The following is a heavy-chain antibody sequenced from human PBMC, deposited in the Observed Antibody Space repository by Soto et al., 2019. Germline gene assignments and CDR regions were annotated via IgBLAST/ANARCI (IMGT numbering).Heavy chain of an antibody. D-gene: IGHD5-12*01. CDR2: IYSGGST. CDR1: GFTVSSNY. CDR3: ARVDEYSGYDPFDD. J-gene: IGHJ4*02. V-gene: IGHV3-66*01. Sequence: LRLSCAASGFTVSSNYMSWVRQAPGKGLEWVSVIYSGGSTYYADSVKGRFTISRDNSKNTLYLQMNSLRAEDTAVYYCARVDEYSGYDPFDDWGQGTLVTVSS.